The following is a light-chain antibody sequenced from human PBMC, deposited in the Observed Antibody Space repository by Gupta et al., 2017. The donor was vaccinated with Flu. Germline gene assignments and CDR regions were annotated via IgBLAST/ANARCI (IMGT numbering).Light chain of an antibody. J-gene: IGLJ2*01. CDR2: QDI. Sequence: PGQTASITCSGDKLGDKYACWYQQKPGQSPALVIYQDIRRPSGIPERFSGSNSGNTATLTISGTQAMDEADYYCQAWDSSTVLFGGGTKLTVL. CDR1: KLGDKY. V-gene: IGLV3-1*01. CDR3: QAWDSSTVL.